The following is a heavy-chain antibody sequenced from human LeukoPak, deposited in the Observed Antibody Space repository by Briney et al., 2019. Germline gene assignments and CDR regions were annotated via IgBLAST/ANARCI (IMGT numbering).Heavy chain of an antibody. Sequence: PGGSLRLSXAASGFTFSSYAMSWVRQAPGKGLEWVSAISGSGGSTYYADSVKGRSTISRDNATTSPYLQMNSLRAEDTAVYYCAKVGATRYYYYYYMDVWGKGTTVTVSS. V-gene: IGHV3-23*01. J-gene: IGHJ6*03. CDR2: ISGSGGST. CDR1: GFTFSSYA. CDR3: AKVGATRYYYYYYMDV. D-gene: IGHD1-26*01.